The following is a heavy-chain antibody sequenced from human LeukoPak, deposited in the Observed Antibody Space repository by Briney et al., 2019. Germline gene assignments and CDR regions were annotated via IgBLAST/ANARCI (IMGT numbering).Heavy chain of an antibody. CDR2: FDPEDGET. CDR3: ATLTPYDSSGYRDY. D-gene: IGHD3-22*01. V-gene: IGHV1-24*01. Sequence: ASVKVSCKVSGYTLTELSMHWVRQAPGKGLEWMGGFDPEDGETIYAQKFQGRVTMTEDTSTDTAYMELSSLRSEDTAVYYCATLTPYDSSGYRDYWGQEPRSPSPQ. CDR1: GYTLTELS. J-gene: IGHJ4*01.